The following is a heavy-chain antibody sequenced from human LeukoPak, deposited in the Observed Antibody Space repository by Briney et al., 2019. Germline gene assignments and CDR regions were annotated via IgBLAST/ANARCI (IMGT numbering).Heavy chain of an antibody. V-gene: IGHV4-39*07. D-gene: IGHD5-12*01. CDR1: DGSISSSSYC. J-gene: IGHJ6*03. Sequence: SETLSLTCTVSDGSISSSSYCWGWIRQPPGKGLEWIESIYNSGSTYYNPSLKSRVTISVDTSKNQFSLKLSSVTAADTAAYYCARLSGYGLHYYYYMDVWGKGTTVTVSS. CDR2: IYNSGST. CDR3: ARLSGYGLHYYYYMDV.